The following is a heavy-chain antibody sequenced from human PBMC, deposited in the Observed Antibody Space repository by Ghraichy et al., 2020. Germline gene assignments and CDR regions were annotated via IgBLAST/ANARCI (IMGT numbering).Heavy chain of an antibody. CDR1: GFTFSSYD. J-gene: IGHJ4*02. D-gene: IGHD3-10*01. CDR2: ISSRGST. Sequence: GGSLRLSCAASGFTFSSYDLTWVRQAPGKGLELVSSISSRGSTSCTDSVKGRFTISRDNAKNLVHLQMNSLKDEDTAMYYCARGYGSGRSYGWGQGTLVTVSS. V-gene: IGHV3-69-1*01. CDR3: ARGYGSGRSYG.